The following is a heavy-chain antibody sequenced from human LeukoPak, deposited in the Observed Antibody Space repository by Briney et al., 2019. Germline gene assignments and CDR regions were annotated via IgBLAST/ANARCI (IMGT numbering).Heavy chain of an antibody. CDR3: ARDEDHGDYYFDY. CDR2: IYYSGST. D-gene: IGHD4-17*01. V-gene: IGHV4-59*12. Sequence: SETLSLTCTVSGGSISSYYWSWIRQPPGKGLEWIGYIYYSGSTNYNPSLKSRVTMSVDTSKNQFSLKLSSVAAADTAVYYCARDEDHGDYYFDYWGQGTLVTVSS. J-gene: IGHJ4*02. CDR1: GGSISSYY.